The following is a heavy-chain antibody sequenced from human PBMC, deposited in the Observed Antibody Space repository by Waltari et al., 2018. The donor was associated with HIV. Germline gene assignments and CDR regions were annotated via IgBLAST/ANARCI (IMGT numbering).Heavy chain of an antibody. D-gene: IGHD4-17*01. CDR1: GGSFSGYY. V-gene: IGHV4-34*01. J-gene: IGHJ4*02. Sequence: QVQLQQWGAGLLKPSETLSLTCAVYGGSFSGYYWSWIRQSPGKGLEWIGEINHSGSTNYNPSLKSRVTISVDTSKNQFSLKLSSVTAADTAVYYCASPSSDGDYARFDYWGQGTLVTVSS. CDR2: INHSGST. CDR3: ASPSSDGDYARFDY.